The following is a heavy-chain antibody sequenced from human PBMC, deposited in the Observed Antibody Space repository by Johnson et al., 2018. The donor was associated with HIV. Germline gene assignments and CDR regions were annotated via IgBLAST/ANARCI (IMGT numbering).Heavy chain of an antibody. J-gene: IGHJ3*02. D-gene: IGHD3-22*01. CDR3: ARDRGNYYDSSGYYGLGAFDI. V-gene: IGHV3-11*04. CDR2: ISRSGSTI. CDR1: GFTFSDYY. Sequence: QVQLVESGGGLVQPGGSLRLSCAASGFTFSDYYMSWIRQAPGKGLEWVSYISRSGSTITYADPVKGRFTTSRDNTKNSLYLQMNSLRAEDTAVYYGARDRGNYYDSSGYYGLGAFDIWGQGTMVTVSS.